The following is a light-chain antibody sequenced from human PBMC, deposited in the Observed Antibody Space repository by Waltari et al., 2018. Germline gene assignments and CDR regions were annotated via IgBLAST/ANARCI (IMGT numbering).Light chain of an antibody. Sequence: DIQMTQSPSSLSASVGDRVTITCQASHDISKRLNWYQQKPGKAPKLLIYDASKLDIGVPSRFSGSGSGTLFTLTISSLEPEDIATYFCQQYERLISFGPGTRLDLK. CDR3: QQYERLIS. V-gene: IGKV1-33*01. J-gene: IGKJ5*01. CDR2: DAS. CDR1: HDISKR.